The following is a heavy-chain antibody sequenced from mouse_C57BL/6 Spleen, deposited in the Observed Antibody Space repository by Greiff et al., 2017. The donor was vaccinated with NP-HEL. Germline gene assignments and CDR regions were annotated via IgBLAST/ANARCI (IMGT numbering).Heavy chain of an antibody. V-gene: IGHV1-15*01. CDR3: TRFTWDGDYFDY. Sequence: VKLQESGAELVRPGASVTLSCKASGYTFTDYEMHWVKQTPVHGLEWIGAIDPETGGTAYNQKFKGKAILTADKSSSTAYMELRSLTSEDSAVYYCTRFTWDGDYFDYWGQGTTLTVSS. D-gene: IGHD4-1*01. CDR1: GYTFTDYE. J-gene: IGHJ2*01. CDR2: IDPETGGT.